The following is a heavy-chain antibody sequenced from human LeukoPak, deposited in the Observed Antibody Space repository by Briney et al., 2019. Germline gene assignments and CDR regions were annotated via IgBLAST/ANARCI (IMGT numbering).Heavy chain of an antibody. CDR3: ARGANL. Sequence: SETLSLTCTVSGGSISSDSWSWIRLPPGKRLEWIVGISYTGTTNYNPSLNSRVTMSLDTSKNQFSLRLTSVTAADTALYYCARGANLWGQGTLVTVSS. J-gene: IGHJ4*02. CDR1: GGSISSDS. CDR2: ISYTGTT. V-gene: IGHV4-59*01. D-gene: IGHD4/OR15-4a*01.